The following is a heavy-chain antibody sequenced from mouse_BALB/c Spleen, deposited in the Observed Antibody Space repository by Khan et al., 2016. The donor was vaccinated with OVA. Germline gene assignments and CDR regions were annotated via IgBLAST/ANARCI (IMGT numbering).Heavy chain of an antibody. Sequence: QIQLVQSGAELAKPGASVKMSCKASGYSFTSYWMHWVKQRPGQGLEWIGYINPSTGYTEYNQKFKDKATLTADKSSSTAYMQLGSLTFEDSAVYYCARRGVYGIFAYWGQGTLVTVSA. D-gene: IGHD2-1*01. CDR2: INPSTGYT. CDR1: GYSFTSYW. J-gene: IGHJ3*01. V-gene: IGHV1-7*01. CDR3: ARRGVYGIFAY.